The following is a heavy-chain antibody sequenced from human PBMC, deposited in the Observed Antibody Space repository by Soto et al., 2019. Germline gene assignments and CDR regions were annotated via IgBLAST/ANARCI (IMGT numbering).Heavy chain of an antibody. CDR3: ARDLIATSGALFDF. D-gene: IGHD6-13*01. J-gene: IGHJ4*02. V-gene: IGHV1-3*01. CDR1: GFTFSSYV. Sequence: QVQLVQSGAEVKEPGASVKVSCKASGFTFSSYVMHWVRQAPGHRLEWMGWITPGNYKTMYSQKFQGRVTITWDTSATTAYIELSSLSSEDTAVYYCARDLIATSGALFDFWGQGTLGTVSS. CDR2: ITPGNYKT.